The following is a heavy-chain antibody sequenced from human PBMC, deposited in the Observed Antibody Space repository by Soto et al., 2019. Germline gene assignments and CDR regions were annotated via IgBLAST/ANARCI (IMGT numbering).Heavy chain of an antibody. CDR3: ARSGDFWSGYSNWFDP. V-gene: IGHV3-7*01. CDR1: GFTFSSYW. CDR2: IKQDGSEK. D-gene: IGHD3-3*01. J-gene: IGHJ5*02. Sequence: EVQLVESGGGLVQPGGSLRLSCAASGFTFSSYWMSWVRQAPGKGLEWVANIKQDGSEKYYVDSVKGRFTISRDNAKNSLYLQMNSLRAEDTAVYYCARSGDFWSGYSNWFDPWGQGTLVTVSS.